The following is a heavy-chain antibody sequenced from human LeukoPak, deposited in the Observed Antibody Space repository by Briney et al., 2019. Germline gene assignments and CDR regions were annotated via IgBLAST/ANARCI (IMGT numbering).Heavy chain of an antibody. CDR3: VRNYVWGSYRFFAFDI. CDR2: INPSGGST. Sequence: ASVKVSCKASGYIFTNYYMHWVRQAPGQGLEWMGIINPSGGSTSYGQKFQGRVTMTRDMSTSTVYMELSSLRSEDTAVYYCVRNYVWGSYRFFAFDIWGQGKMVTVSS. V-gene: IGHV1-46*01. CDR1: GYIFTNYY. D-gene: IGHD3-16*02. J-gene: IGHJ3*02.